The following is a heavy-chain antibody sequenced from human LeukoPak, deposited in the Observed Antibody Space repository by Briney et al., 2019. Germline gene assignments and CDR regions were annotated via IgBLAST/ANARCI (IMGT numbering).Heavy chain of an antibody. D-gene: IGHD2-8*02. V-gene: IGHV6-1*01. J-gene: IGHJ4*02. CDR2: TYYRSRWSY. Sequence: SQTLSLTFVISGDSVSSNSVGWNWIRQSPSRGLEWLGVTYYRSRWSYDYAESVKGRITINPDAPKNQFSLQVNSVTPEDTAVYYCARGFRWCLDYWGQGILVTVSS. CDR1: GDSVSSNSVG. CDR3: ARGFRWCLDY.